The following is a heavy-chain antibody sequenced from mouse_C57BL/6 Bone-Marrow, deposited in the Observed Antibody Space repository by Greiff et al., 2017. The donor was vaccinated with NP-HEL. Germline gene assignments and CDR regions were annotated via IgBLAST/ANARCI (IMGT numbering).Heavy chain of an antibody. CDR2: IRSKSNNYAT. J-gene: IGHJ3*01. V-gene: IGHV10-1*01. D-gene: IGHD2-10*02. CDR1: GFSFNTYA. CDR3: VRPGYDHAWFAY. Sequence: EVKLVESGGGLVQPKGSLKLSCAASGFSFNTYAMNWVRQAPGKGLEWVARIRSKSNNYATYYADSVKDRFTISRDDSESMLYLQMNNLKTEDTAIYYCVRPGYDHAWFAYWGQGTLVTVSA.